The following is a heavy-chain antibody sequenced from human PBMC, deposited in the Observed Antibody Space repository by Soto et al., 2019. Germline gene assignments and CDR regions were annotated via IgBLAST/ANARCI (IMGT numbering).Heavy chain of an antibody. CDR1: GFTFSNYW. CDR2: IKGDGSNT. CDR3: AGGIPGHYGFDV. Sequence: GGSLRLSCAASGFTFSNYWIHWVRQAPGKGLVWVSRIKGDGSNTNYADSVKGRFTISRDNAKNTVYLQMNSLRAEDTALYYCAGGIPGHYGFDVWGQGTMVTVSS. J-gene: IGHJ3*01. V-gene: IGHV3-74*01. D-gene: IGHD1-20*01.